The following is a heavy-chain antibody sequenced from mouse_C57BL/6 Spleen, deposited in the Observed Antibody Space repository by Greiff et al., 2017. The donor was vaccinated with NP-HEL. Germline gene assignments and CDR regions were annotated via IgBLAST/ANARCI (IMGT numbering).Heavy chain of an antibody. CDR1: GFTFTNYY. V-gene: IGHV5-16*01. CDR3: ARSWYFDV. Sequence: EVQLLQPEAGLVKPGSSMKLSCKASGFTFTNYYMAWVRQVPDKGLEWIANINYDGSSTYYLDSLKSRFIISRDNAKNILYLQMSSLKSEDTATYYCARSWYFDVWGTGTTVTVSS. CDR2: INYDGSST. J-gene: IGHJ1*03.